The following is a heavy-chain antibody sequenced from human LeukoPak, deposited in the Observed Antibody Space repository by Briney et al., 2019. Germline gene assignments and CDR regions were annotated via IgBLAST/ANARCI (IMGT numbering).Heavy chain of an antibody. Sequence: GGSLRLSCAASGFTFGSYWMNWARQAPGKGLEWVASINHNGNVNYYVDSVKGRFTISRDNAKDSLYLQMSNLRAEDTAVYFCARGGGLDVWGQGATVTVSS. CDR2: INHNGNVN. J-gene: IGHJ6*02. CDR3: ARGGGLDV. V-gene: IGHV3-7*03. CDR1: GFTFGSYW. D-gene: IGHD3-16*01.